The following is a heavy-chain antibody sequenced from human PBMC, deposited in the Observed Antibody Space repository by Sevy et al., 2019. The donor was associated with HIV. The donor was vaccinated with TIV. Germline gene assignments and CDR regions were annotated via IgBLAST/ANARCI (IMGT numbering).Heavy chain of an antibody. D-gene: IGHD3-10*01. J-gene: IGHJ5*02. CDR2: IFYTGST. CDR3: AREYTMVRGGNWFDP. Sequence: SETLSLTCTVSGGSINSGDYYWSWLRQPPGKGLEWIGYIFYTGSTYYNPSLKSRFTISLDTSKNQFSLKLSSVTAADTAVYHCAREYTMVRGGNWFDPWGQGTLVTVSS. V-gene: IGHV4-30-4*01. CDR1: GGSINSGDYY.